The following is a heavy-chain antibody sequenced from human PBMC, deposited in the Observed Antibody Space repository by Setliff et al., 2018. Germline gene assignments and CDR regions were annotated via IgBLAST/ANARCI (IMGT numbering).Heavy chain of an antibody. Sequence: SETLSLTCTVSGGSISSSRYYWGWIRQPPGKGLEWIGSISYSGSTYYNPSLKSRVTISVETSKNQFSLKLSSVTAADTAVYYCARAAGYSSSWYHYYYGMDVWGQGTTVTVSS. CDR1: GGSISSSRYY. D-gene: IGHD6-13*01. V-gene: IGHV4-39*01. CDR3: ARAAGYSSSWYHYYYGMDV. J-gene: IGHJ6*02. CDR2: ISYSGST.